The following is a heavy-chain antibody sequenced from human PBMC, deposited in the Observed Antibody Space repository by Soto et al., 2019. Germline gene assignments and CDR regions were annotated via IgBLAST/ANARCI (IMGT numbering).Heavy chain of an antibody. CDR2: ISASANTM. Sequence: PGGSLRLSCAASGLSFSTYEMNWFRQAPGKGLEWVSYISASANTMEYADSVKGRFTISRDNAKNSVYLQMDSVRAEDTAVYYCALYPFCSGGNCYRNFWGKGSLVPVSS. CDR1: GLSFSTYE. J-gene: IGHJ4*02. V-gene: IGHV3-48*03. D-gene: IGHD2-15*01. CDR3: ALYPFCSGGNCYRNF.